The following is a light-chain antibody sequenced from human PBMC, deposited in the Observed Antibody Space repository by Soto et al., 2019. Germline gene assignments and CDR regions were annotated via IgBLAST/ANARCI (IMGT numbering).Light chain of an antibody. CDR1: SSDVGGYKY. J-gene: IGLJ2*01. CDR2: EVT. CDR3: SSYTTSSTLV. Sequence: QSALTQPASVSGSPGQSITISCTGTSSDVGGYKYVSWYQQHPGKAPKLMIYEVTNRPSGASNRFSGSKSGNTASLTISGLQAEDEADYYCSSYTTSSTLVFGGGTQLTVL. V-gene: IGLV2-14*01.